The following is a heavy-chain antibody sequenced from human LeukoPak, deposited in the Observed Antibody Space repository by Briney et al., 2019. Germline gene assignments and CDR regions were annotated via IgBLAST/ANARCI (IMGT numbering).Heavy chain of an antibody. J-gene: IGHJ2*01. CDR2: IYTSGSA. D-gene: IGHD3-22*01. V-gene: IGHV4-61*02. Sequence: SETLSLTXTVSGGSISSGSYYWSWIRQPAGKGLEWIGRIYTSGSANYNPSLKSRVTISVDTSKDQFSLKLSSVTAADTAVYYCARVSWGVNYYDSRSNHWYFDLWGRGTLVTVSS. CDR1: GGSISSGSYY. CDR3: ARVSWGVNYYDSRSNHWYFDL.